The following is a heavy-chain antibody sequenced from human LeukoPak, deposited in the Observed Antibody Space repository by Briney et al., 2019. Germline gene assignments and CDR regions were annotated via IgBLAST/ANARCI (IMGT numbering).Heavy chain of an antibody. V-gene: IGHV3-33*06. Sequence: GGSLRLSCAAAGFTFSSYGMHWVRQAPGKGLEWVAVIWYDGSNKYYVDSVKGRFTISRDNSKNTLYLHMNSLRAEATAVYDCAKDLTSGFLLFVYWGQGALVTVSS. CDR1: GFTFSSYG. CDR2: IWYDGSNK. D-gene: IGHD3-22*01. J-gene: IGHJ4*02. CDR3: AKDLTSGFLLFVY.